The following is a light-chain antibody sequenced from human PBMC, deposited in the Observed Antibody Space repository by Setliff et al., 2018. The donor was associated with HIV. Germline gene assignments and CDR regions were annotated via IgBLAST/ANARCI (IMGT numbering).Light chain of an antibody. Sequence: QSVLTQPPSVSGAPGQTITISCHGSNSDIGAGFGVHWYQQLPGTAPKAVICDDRRRPPGATDRFSASRSGASASLAITGLQAEDEADYYCQTCDSRLSGCVFGTGTKVTVL. V-gene: IGLV1-40*01. CDR3: QTCDSRLSGCV. CDR1: NSDIGAGFG. J-gene: IGLJ1*01. CDR2: DDR.